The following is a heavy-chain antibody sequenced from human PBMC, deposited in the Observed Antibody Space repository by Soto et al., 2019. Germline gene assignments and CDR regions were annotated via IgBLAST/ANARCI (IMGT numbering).Heavy chain of an antibody. J-gene: IGHJ4*02. CDR3: ARQFASDTSGYYYAY. V-gene: IGHV1-69*01. Sequence: QVQLVQSGAEVKKPGSSVKVSCKASGGTFSTNTISWVRQAPGQGLEWMGGIMPIFGSANYAQKFQGRVTINEEEYTRPVYMELSRLRYEETAVYYCARQFASDTSGYYYAYWGQGTLVTVSS. D-gene: IGHD3-22*01. CDR1: GGTFSTNT. CDR2: IMPIFGSA.